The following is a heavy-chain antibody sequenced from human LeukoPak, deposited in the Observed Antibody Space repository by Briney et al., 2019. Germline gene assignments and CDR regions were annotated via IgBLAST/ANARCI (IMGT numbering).Heavy chain of an antibody. D-gene: IGHD3-10*01. J-gene: IGHJ4*02. CDR3: AKDRGIGVRGVPLFDY. Sequence: AGGSLRLSCAASGFTFSSYWMSWVRQAPGKGLEWVANIKQDGSEKYYVDSVKGRFTISRDNSKNSLYLQMNSLRAEDTALYYCAKDRGIGVRGVPLFDYWGQGTLVTVSS. CDR1: GFTFSSYW. V-gene: IGHV3-7*03. CDR2: IKQDGSEK.